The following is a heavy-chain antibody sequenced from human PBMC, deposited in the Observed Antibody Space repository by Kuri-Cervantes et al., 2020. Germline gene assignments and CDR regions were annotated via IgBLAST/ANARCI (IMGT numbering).Heavy chain of an antibody. CDR1: GFTSVDYA. V-gene: IGHV3-9*02. Sequence: FLRPSGQPLGFTSVDYAMHGAREAPGKGLEWVSGISWNSGSICYADSVKGRFTISRDNAKNSLYLQMNSLRPEDTDLYYYAKALRRGSGLSRYYYYGMDVWGQGTTVTVSS. CDR2: ISWNSGSI. D-gene: IGHD3-10*01. J-gene: IGHJ6*02. CDR3: AKALRRGSGLSRYYYYGMDV.